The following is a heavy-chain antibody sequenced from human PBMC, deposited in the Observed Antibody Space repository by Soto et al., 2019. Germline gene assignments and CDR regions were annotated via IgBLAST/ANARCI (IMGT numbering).Heavy chain of an antibody. Sequence: SVKVSCKASGYSFTDYHIHWVRQAPGQGLEWLGRINPKSGGTSTAQKFQGWVTMTTGTSISTASMELTRLTSDDTAIYYCARGDSTDCSNGVCSFFYNHDMDVWGQGTTVTVSS. D-gene: IGHD2-8*01. V-gene: IGHV1-2*04. CDR2: INPKSGGT. CDR1: GYSFTDYH. CDR3: ARGDSTDCSNGVCSFFYNHDMDV. J-gene: IGHJ6*02.